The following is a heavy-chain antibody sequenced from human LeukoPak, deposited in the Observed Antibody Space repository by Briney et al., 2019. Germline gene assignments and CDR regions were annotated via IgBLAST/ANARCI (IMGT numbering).Heavy chain of an antibody. CDR1: GFTFSSYS. CDR3: ARDCSSTSCPNYYYYGMDV. CDR2: IYSGGST. J-gene: IGHJ6*02. Sequence: GGSLRLSCAASGFTFSSYSMNWVRQAPGKGLEWVSVIYSGGSTYYADSVKGRFTISRDNSKNTLYLQMNSLRAEDTAVYYCARDCSSTSCPNYYYYGMDVWGQGTMVTVSS. V-gene: IGHV3-66*01. D-gene: IGHD2-2*01.